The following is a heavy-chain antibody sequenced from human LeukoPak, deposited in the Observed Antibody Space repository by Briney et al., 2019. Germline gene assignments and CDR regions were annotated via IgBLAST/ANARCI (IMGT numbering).Heavy chain of an antibody. CDR1: GYTFTGYY. Sequence: ASVKVSCKTSGYTFTGYYMHWVRQAPGQGLEWMGIINPSGGSTSYAQKFQGRVTITRDTSISTAYMELSSLTSEDTAVYYCARTPPGGLIDYWGQGTLVTVSS. CDR2: INPSGGST. CDR3: ARTPPGGLIDY. D-gene: IGHD3-10*01. V-gene: IGHV1-46*01. J-gene: IGHJ4*02.